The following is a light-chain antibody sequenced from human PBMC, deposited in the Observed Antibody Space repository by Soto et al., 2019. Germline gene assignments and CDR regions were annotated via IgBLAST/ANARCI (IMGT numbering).Light chain of an antibody. J-gene: IGKJ1*01. CDR2: AAS. V-gene: IGKV1-39*01. CDR1: QRITSY. Sequence: DIQLHQSPSSLSASVGARVTMTCRTSQRITSYLNWYQQKPGKAPRLLIYAASSLQSGVPSRFSGSGSGTDFTLTISSLQPEDFATYYCQQSYSTPRTFGQGTKVDIK. CDR3: QQSYSTPRT.